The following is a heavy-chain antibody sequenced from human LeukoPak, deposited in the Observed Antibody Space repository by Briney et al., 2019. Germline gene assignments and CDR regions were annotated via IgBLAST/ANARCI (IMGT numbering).Heavy chain of an antibody. V-gene: IGHV3-7*01. J-gene: IGHJ4*02. CDR3: ARLCGGDCYGGFDY. CDR2: IKQDASER. Sequence: GGSLRLSCVASGFTFSNYWMNWVRQAPGKGLEWVANIKQDASERFYVDSVKGRFTISRDNAKNSLYLQMNSLRAEDTAVYYCARLCGGDCYGGFDYWGQGTLVTVSS. D-gene: IGHD2-21*02. CDR1: GFTFSNYW.